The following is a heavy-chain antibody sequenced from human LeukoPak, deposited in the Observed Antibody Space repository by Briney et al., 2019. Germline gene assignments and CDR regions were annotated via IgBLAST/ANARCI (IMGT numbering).Heavy chain of an antibody. CDR1: GGSFSGYY. D-gene: IGHD2-15*01. J-gene: IGHJ5*02. CDR3: ARAVAGIVVVVAAKETDNWFDP. Sequence: SETLSLTCAVYGGSFSGYYWSWIRQPPGKGLGWIGEINHSGSTNYNPSLKSRVTISVDTSKNQFSLKLSSVTAAGTAVYYCARAVAGIVVVVAAKETDNWFDPWGQGTLVTVSS. CDR2: INHSGST. V-gene: IGHV4-34*01.